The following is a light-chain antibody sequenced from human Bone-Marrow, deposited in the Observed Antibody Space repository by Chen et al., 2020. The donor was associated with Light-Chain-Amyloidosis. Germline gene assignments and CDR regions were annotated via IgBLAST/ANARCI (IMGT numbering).Light chain of an antibody. CDR1: QSVSSN. CDR2: GAS. CDR3: QQRSNWPIT. J-gene: IGKJ5*01. V-gene: IGKV3-15*01. Sequence: EIVMTQSPATLSVSPGERATLSCRASQSVSSNLAWYQQKPGQAPRLLIYGASTRATGIPARFSGSGSGTGFTLTISRLEPEDFAVYYCQQRSNWPITFGQGTRLEIK.